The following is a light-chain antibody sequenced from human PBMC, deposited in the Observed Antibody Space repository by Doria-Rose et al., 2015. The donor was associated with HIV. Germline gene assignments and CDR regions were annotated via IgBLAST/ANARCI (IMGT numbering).Light chain of an antibody. CDR1: QSITRW. CDR2: KAS. V-gene: IGKV1-5*03. Sequence: DIRVTQSPSTLSASVGDSVTITCRASQSITRWLAWYQQKSGKAPKLLIYKASLLESGVTSRFSGSGSGTEFTLTISSLQPDDFATYYCQQYNSYSPWTFGPGTKLEIK. J-gene: IGKJ2*02. CDR3: QQYNSYSPWT.